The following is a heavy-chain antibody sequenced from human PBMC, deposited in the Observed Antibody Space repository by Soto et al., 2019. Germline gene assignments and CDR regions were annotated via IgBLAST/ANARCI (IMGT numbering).Heavy chain of an antibody. CDR2: VSPPFRTS. V-gene: IGHV1-69*01. CDR1: GVSFNNNG. D-gene: IGHD3-10*01. J-gene: IGHJ6*02. CDR3: ARVLYYGSGSYSPYGMDV. Sequence: QVQLVQSGAEVKKPGSSVKVSCKTSGVSFNNNGIGWVRQAPGHGLEWMGGVSPPFRTSNYAGKVQGRISITADASTGTVNMELSSLTSEDTAQYYCARVLYYGSGSYSPYGMDVWGQGTTVTVSS.